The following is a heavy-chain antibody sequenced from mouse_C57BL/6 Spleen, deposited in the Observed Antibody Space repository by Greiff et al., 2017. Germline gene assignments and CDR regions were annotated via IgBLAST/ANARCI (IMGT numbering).Heavy chain of an antibody. CDR1: GYTFTSYD. D-gene: IGHD1-1*01. CDR3: ARALYYGSSYVGWYFDV. J-gene: IGHJ1*03. Sequence: VQGVESGPELVKPGASVKLSCKASGYTFTSYDINWVKQRPGQGLEWIGWIYPRDGSTKYNEKFKGKATLTVDTSSSTAYMELHSLTSEDSAVYFCARALYYGSSYVGWYFDVWGTGTTVTVSS. CDR2: IYPRDGST. V-gene: IGHV1-85*01.